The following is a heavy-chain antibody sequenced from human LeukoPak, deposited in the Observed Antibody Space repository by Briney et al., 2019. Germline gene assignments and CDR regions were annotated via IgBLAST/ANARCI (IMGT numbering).Heavy chain of an antibody. D-gene: IGHD6-19*01. CDR1: GYTFTSYY. CDR2: INPSGGST. J-gene: IGHJ3*02. Sequence: ASVKVSCKASGYTFTSYYMHWVRQAPGQGLEWMGIINPSGGSTSYAQKFQGRVTMTRDTSTSTVYMELSSLRSEDTAVYYCARWVVAVAGTGSYDAFDIWGQGTMVTVSS. CDR3: ARWVVAVAGTGSYDAFDI. V-gene: IGHV1-46*01.